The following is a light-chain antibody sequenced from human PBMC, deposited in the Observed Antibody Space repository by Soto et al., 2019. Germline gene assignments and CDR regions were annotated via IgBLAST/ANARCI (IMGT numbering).Light chain of an antibody. J-gene: IGKJ4*01. CDR2: GAS. CDR1: VSISVW. CDR3: QQYSTYPLT. V-gene: IGKV1-5*01. Sequence: DIQVTQSPSTLSASVGDRVTITCRASVSISVWMAWYQQKPGKAPKLLIYGASSLESGVPSRFSGSGPATTFILTINSLQPDDFATYYCQQYSTYPLTFGGGTKVEVK.